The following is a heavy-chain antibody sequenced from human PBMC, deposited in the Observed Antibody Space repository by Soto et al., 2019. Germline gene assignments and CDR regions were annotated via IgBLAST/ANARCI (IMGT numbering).Heavy chain of an antibody. D-gene: IGHD2-2*01. J-gene: IGHJ6*02. CDR1: GRYISSNKW. Sequence: SDTMSLTCAVYGRYISSNKWWSWVRQPPGKGLEWIGEIYHSGSTNYNPSLKSRVTISLDKSKNQFSLKLTSVTAADSAVYYCARDDHIVLVPTSLGAMDVWGQGTTVTAP. V-gene: IGHV4-4*02. CDR2: IYHSGST. CDR3: ARDDHIVLVPTSLGAMDV.